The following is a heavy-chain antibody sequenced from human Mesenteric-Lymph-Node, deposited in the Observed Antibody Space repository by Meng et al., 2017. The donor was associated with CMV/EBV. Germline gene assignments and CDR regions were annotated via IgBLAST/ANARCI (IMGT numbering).Heavy chain of an antibody. CDR3: ARRGNYDSDYSEY. V-gene: IGHV4-39*01. J-gene: IGHJ4*02. CDR2: VHHSGTT. D-gene: IGHD3-22*01. CDR1: GDFISNSIYY. Sequence: QSKVQESGPGPVKPSESLSLSCIVSGDFISNSIYYWTWIRQPPGKGLEWIGSVHHSGTTYYNPSLKGRLTISVDTSANLFSLRLTTVTAADTATYYCARRGNYDSDYSEYWGQGTLVTVSS.